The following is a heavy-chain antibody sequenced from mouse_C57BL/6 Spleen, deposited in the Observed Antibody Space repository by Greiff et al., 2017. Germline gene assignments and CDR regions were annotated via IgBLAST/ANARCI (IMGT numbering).Heavy chain of an antibody. CDR3: AIDYYSNYYFDY. Sequence: QVQLQQPGAELVKPGASVKVSCKASGYTFTSYWMHWVKQRPGQGLEWIGRIHPSDSDTNYNQKFKGKATLTVDKSSSTAYMQLSILTSEDSAVYYCAIDYYSNYYFDYWGQGTTLTVSS. CDR2: IHPSDSDT. CDR1: GYTFTSYW. J-gene: IGHJ2*01. V-gene: IGHV1-74*01. D-gene: IGHD2-5*01.